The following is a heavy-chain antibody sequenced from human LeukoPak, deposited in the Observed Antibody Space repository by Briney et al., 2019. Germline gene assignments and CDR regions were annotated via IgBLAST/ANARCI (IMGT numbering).Heavy chain of an antibody. D-gene: IGHD3-16*02. CDR3: ARESYDYVWGSYRGNWFDP. CDR1: GFTFSSYE. V-gene: IGHV3-48*03. CDR2: ISSSGSTI. J-gene: IGHJ5*02. Sequence: PGGSLRLSCAASGFTFSSYEMNWVRQAPGKGLECVSYISSSGSTIYYADSVKGRFTISRDNAKNSLYLQMNSLRAEDTAVYYCARESYDYVWGSYRGNWFDPWGXXTLVTVSS.